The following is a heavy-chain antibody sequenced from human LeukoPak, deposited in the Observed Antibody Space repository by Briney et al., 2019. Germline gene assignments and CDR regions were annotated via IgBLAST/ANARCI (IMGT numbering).Heavy chain of an antibody. Sequence: SETLSLTCTVSGDSISSSSYYWAWIRQPPGKGLEWIGSIYFSGSTYYNPSLKSRVTISVDTSKNQLALKLSSVTAADTAVYYCAKYGSGSYYWFDPRGQGILVTVSS. D-gene: IGHD3-10*01. CDR2: IYFSGST. CDR1: GDSISSSSYY. CDR3: AKYGSGSYYWFDP. J-gene: IGHJ5*02. V-gene: IGHV4-39*01.